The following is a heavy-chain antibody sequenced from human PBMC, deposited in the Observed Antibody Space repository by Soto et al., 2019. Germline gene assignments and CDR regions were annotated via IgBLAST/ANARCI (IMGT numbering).Heavy chain of an antibody. Sequence: SETLSLTCTVSGGSISSYYWSWIRQPPGKGLEWIGYIYYSGSTYYNPSLKSRVTISVDTSKNQFSLKLSSVTAADTAVYYCARHQEWYGSFNWFDPWGQGTLVTVSS. CDR1: GGSISSYY. CDR2: IYYSGST. D-gene: IGHD3-3*01. CDR3: ARHQEWYGSFNWFDP. V-gene: IGHV4-59*04. J-gene: IGHJ5*02.